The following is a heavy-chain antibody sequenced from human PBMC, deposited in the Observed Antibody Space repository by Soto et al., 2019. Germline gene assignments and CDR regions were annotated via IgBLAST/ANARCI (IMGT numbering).Heavy chain of an antibody. D-gene: IGHD3-10*01. J-gene: IGHJ4*02. CDR2: IYYSGTS. V-gene: IGHV4-39*02. CDR1: GGSINDDTYY. CDR3: ARDWGHYYGSGSFPSPHPSDI. Sequence: QLQLQESGPGLVKPSETLSLTCTVSGGSINDDTYYWGWIRQPPGKGLEWIGSIYYSGTSSYNPSLESRVTMSVDTSXKQLSLRLXXXTAADTAVYYCARDWGHYYGSGSFPSPHPSDIWGQGTLVTVSS.